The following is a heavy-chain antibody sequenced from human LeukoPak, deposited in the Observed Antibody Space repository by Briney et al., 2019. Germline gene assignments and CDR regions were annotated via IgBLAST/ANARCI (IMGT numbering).Heavy chain of an antibody. J-gene: IGHJ4*02. V-gene: IGHV4-59*01. D-gene: IGHD5-12*01. Sequence: PSETLSLTCTVSAGSISSYYWSWIRQPPGKGLEWIGYIYYSGSTNYNPSLKSRVTISVDTSKNQFSLKLSSVTAADTAVYYCARGGGYASPIGYWGQGALVTVSS. CDR2: IYYSGST. CDR3: ARGGGYASPIGY. CDR1: AGSISSYY.